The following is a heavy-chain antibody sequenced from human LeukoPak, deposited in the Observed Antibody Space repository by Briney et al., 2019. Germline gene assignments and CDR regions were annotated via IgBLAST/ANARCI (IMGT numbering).Heavy chain of an antibody. D-gene: IGHD2-21*02. CDR2: INAGNGNT. CDR3: ARVYCGGDCYFGYYGMDA. Sequence: ASVKVSCKASGYTFTSYAMHWVRQAPGQRLEWMGWINAGNGNTKYSQKFQGRVTITRDTSASTAYMELSSLRSEDTAVYYCARVYCGGDCYFGYYGMDAWGQGTTVTVSS. J-gene: IGHJ6*02. V-gene: IGHV1-3*01. CDR1: GYTFTSYA.